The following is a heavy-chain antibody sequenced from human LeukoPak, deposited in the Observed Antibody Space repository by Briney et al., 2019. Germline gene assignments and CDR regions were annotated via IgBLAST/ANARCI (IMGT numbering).Heavy chain of an antibody. D-gene: IGHD3-10*01. V-gene: IGHV1-2*02. CDR3: ARDQAMVRGSLSGMDV. CDR1: GYTFTGYY. J-gene: IGHJ6*02. CDR2: INPNSGGT. Sequence: ASVKVSCKAPGYTFTGYYMHWVRQAPGQGLEWMGWINPNSGGTNYAQKFQGRVTMTRDTSISTAYMELSRLRSDDTAVYYCARDQAMVRGSLSGMDVWGQGTTVTVSS.